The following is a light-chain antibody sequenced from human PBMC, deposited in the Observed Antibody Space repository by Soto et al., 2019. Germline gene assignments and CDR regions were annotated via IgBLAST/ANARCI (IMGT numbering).Light chain of an antibody. J-gene: IGLJ3*02. CDR1: SIDVGGYKH. CDR2: EVS. CDR3: NSQRSSGTRV. V-gene: IGLV2-14*01. Sequence: QSVLTQPASVSGSPGQSITISCTGTSIDVGGYKHVSWYQHHPGKAPKLMIYEVSNRPSGVSNRFSGSKSGYTASLTISGLQAEDEADYYCNSQRSSGTRVFGTGTNLTVL.